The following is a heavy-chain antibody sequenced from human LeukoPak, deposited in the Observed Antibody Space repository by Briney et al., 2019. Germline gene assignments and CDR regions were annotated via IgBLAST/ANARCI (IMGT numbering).Heavy chain of an antibody. CDR3: AKGDSTSPGGGY. CDR1: GFTFSSYG. CDR2: IRSDGSRK. V-gene: IGHV3-30*02. Sequence: GGSLRLSCAASGFTFSSYGMPWVRQAPGKGLEWVAFIRSDGSRKYYVDSVKGRFTISRDKSKNTLDLQMNSLRVEDTAVYYCAKGDSTSPGGGYWGQGTLVTVSS. J-gene: IGHJ4*02. D-gene: IGHD3-16*01.